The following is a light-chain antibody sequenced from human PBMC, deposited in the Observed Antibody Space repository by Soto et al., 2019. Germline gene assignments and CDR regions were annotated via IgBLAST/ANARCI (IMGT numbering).Light chain of an antibody. V-gene: IGKV3-11*01. CDR3: QQRATWPPGFT. CDR2: DAS. Sequence: EIVLTQSPATLSLSPGERATLSCRASQSVSRYLAWYQQKPGQAPRLLIYDASNRTTGIPDRFSGSGSGTDFTLTTSSLEPDDLAVYFCQQRATWPPGFTFGPGTKVDFK. J-gene: IGKJ3*01. CDR1: QSVSRY.